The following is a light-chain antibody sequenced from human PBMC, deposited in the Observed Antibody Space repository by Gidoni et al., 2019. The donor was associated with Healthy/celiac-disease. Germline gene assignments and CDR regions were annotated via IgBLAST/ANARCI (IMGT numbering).Light chain of an antibody. Sequence: SYELTQPPSVSVSPGQTATITCSGDKLGNKYVCWYQQKPGQSPVVIIYQDSKRPSGLPERFSGSNSGNTATLTISGTQAMDEADYYCQAWDSSTAVVFGGGTKLTVL. J-gene: IGLJ2*01. V-gene: IGLV3-1*01. CDR1: KLGNKY. CDR3: QAWDSSTAVV. CDR2: QDS.